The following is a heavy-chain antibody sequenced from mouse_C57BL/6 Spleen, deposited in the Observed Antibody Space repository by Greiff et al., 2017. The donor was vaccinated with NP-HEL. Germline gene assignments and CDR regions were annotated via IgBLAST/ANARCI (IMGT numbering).Heavy chain of an antibody. CDR3: ARQLRTEDAMDY. J-gene: IGHJ4*01. Sequence: VQLQQSGTELVKPGASVKLSCKASGYTFTSYWMHWVKQRPGQGLEWIGNINPSNGGTNYNEKFKSKATLTVDKSSSTAYMQLSSLTSEDSAVYYCARQLRTEDAMDYWGQGTSVTVSS. V-gene: IGHV1-53*01. D-gene: IGHD2-4*01. CDR1: GYTFTSYW. CDR2: INPSNGGT.